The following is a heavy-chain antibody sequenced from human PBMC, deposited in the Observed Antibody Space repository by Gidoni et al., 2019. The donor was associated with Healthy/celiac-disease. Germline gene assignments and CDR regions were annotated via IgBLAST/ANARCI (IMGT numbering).Heavy chain of an antibody. D-gene: IGHD1-1*01. Sequence: QVQLVQSGAGVKKPGASVKVSGKVSGSTLTELSMHWVRQAPGKGLEWMGGIDPEDGETIYAQKFQGRVTMTEDTSTDTAYMELSSLRSEDTAVYYCATAWNDAQPPTVGAFDIWGQGTMVTVSS. V-gene: IGHV1-24*01. CDR3: ATAWNDAQPPTVGAFDI. CDR2: IDPEDGET. CDR1: GSTLTELS. J-gene: IGHJ3*02.